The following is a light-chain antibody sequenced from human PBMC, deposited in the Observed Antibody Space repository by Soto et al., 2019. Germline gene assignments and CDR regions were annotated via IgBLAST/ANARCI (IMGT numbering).Light chain of an antibody. J-gene: IGLJ1*01. CDR2: EVS. V-gene: IGLV2-14*01. CDR1: NSDVGGYNY. CDR3: NSYTSSSTLCV. Sequence: QSALTQPASVSGSPGQSITISCTGTNSDVGGYNYVSWYQQHPGKAPKLMIYEVSDRPSGVSNRFSASRSGNTASLTISGLRAEDEADYYCNSYTSSSTLCVFGTGTKVTVL.